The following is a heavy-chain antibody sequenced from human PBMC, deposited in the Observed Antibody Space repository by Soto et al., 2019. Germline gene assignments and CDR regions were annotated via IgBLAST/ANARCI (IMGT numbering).Heavy chain of an antibody. CDR2: IIPIFGTA. D-gene: IGHD2-15*01. CDR1: GGTFSSCA. CDR3: AGPSTPYCSGGSCYPRY. J-gene: IGHJ4*02. V-gene: IGHV1-69*01. Sequence: QVQLVQSGAEVKKPGSAVNVSCKSSGGTFSSCAISLVRQAPGQGLEWMGGIIPIFGTANYAQTFQGRVTITADESTSTDYMELSSLGSEDTAVYYCAGPSTPYCSGGSCYPRYWGQGTLVTVSS.